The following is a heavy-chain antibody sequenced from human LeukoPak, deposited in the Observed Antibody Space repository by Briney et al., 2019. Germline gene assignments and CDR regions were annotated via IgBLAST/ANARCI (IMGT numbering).Heavy chain of an antibody. CDR2: INTNTGNP. CDR1: GFTFSSYG. D-gene: IGHD1-26*01. J-gene: IGHJ5*02. Sequence: GGSLRLSCAASGFTFSSYGMHWVRQAPGQGLEWMGWINTNTGNPTYAQGFTGRFVFSLDTSVSTAYLQISSLRAEDTAVYYCARGSRGWDRPRFDPWGQGTLVTVSS. V-gene: IGHV7-4-1*02. CDR3: ARGSRGWDRPRFDP.